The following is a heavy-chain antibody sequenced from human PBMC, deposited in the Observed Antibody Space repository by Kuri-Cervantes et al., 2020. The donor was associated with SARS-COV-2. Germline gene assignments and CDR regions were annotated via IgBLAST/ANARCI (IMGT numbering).Heavy chain of an antibody. J-gene: IGHJ6*03. CDR2: IIPMFGTV. CDR3: GRGRLRGVPTYYYYYMEV. V-gene: IGHV1-69*13. D-gene: IGHD3-10*01. CDR1: GGTFNNKC. Sequence: SVKVSCKASGGTFNNKCISWVRQAPGQGLEWMGGIIPMFGTVKYAQKFQGRLTVTADDSTSIAYMELSSLSSEDTAVYYCGRGRLRGVPTYYYYYMEVWGKGTTVTVSS.